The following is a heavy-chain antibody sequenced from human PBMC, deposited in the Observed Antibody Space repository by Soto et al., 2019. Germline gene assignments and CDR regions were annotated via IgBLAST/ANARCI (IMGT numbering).Heavy chain of an antibody. Sequence: PGESLKISCKGSGYSFTKYWIGWVRQMPGKGLEWMAMIYPGDSDTRDSPSFQGQVTISADKSTSTAYLQWSNLKASDTAMYYCARRRSSTAFDIWGQGTMVTVS. CDR1: GYSFTKYW. D-gene: IGHD2-2*01. J-gene: IGHJ3*02. CDR3: ARRRSSTAFDI. V-gene: IGHV5-51*01. CDR2: IYPGDSDT.